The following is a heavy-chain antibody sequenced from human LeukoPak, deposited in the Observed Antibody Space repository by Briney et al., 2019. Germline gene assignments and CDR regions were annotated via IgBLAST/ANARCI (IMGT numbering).Heavy chain of an antibody. V-gene: IGHV3-74*01. CDR3: ARGARGSGTASDY. J-gene: IGHJ4*02. D-gene: IGHD3-10*01. CDR2: INSDGSST. CDR1: GFTFSSYW. Sequence: PRGSLRLSCAASGFTFSSYWMHWVRQAPGKGLVWVSRINSDGSSTNYADSVKGRFTISRDNAKNTLHLQMNSLRAEDTAVYYCARGARGSGTASDYWGQGTLVTVPS.